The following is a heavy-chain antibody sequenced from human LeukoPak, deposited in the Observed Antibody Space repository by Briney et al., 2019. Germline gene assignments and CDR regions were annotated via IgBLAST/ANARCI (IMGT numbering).Heavy chain of an antibody. D-gene: IGHD5-12*01. V-gene: IGHV4-31*03. Sequence: SETLSLTCTVSVGSIISGDYYWSWIRQHPERGLEWIGYMYKTGSQYYNPSLASRVAISPDTSKNEFSLRLSAVTAADTAVYYCASAVNQWLHHHFDYWGQGILVTVSS. CDR2: MYKTGSQ. J-gene: IGHJ4*02. CDR3: ASAVNQWLHHHFDY. CDR1: VGSIISGDYY.